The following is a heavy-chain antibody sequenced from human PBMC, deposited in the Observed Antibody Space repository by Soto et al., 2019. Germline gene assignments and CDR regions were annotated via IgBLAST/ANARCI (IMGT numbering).Heavy chain of an antibody. Sequence: QVQLVESGGGLVKPGGSLRLSCAASGFSFSDSYMSWVRQAPGQGLEWVSYISGTSGYTCDADSVKGRFTISRDNAKNSLYLQMTSLRVEDTAVYYCARDRGGYGPPDVWGQGTTVTVSS. J-gene: IGHJ6*02. V-gene: IGHV3-11*06. CDR1: GFSFSDSY. CDR2: ISGTSGYT. D-gene: IGHD3-10*01. CDR3: ARDRGGYGPPDV.